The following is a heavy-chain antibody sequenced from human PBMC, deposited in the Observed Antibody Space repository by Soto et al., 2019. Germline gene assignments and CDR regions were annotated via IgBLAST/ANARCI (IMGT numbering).Heavy chain of an antibody. J-gene: IGHJ4*02. V-gene: IGHV1-18*01. Sequence: QVQLVQSGAEVKKPGASVKVSCKASGYTFTSYGISWVRQAPGQGLEWMGWISAYNGNTNYAQKLQGRVTMTTVTSTSTAYMELRSLRSDDTAVYYCATTRYYDSSGYCPIDYWGQGTLFTVSS. D-gene: IGHD3-22*01. CDR2: ISAYNGNT. CDR3: ATTRYYDSSGYCPIDY. CDR1: GYTFTSYG.